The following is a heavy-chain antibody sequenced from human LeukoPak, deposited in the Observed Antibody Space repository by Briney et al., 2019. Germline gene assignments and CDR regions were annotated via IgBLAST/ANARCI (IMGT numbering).Heavy chain of an antibody. CDR3: ARRFSRSGYYRPFDY. CDR2: IYYSGST. V-gene: IGHV4-39*07. D-gene: IGHD3-3*01. CDR1: GGSISSSSYY. J-gene: IGHJ4*02. Sequence: SETLSLTCTVSGGSISSSSYYWDWIRQPPGKGLEWIGNIYYSGSTYYNPSLKSRVTISVDTSKNQFSLKLSSVTAADTAVYYCARRFSRSGYYRPFDYWGQGTLVTVSS.